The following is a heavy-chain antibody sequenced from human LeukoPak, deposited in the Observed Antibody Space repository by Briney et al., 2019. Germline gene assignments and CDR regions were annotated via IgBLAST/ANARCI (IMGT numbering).Heavy chain of an antibody. CDR2: VIPNSGGT. V-gene: IGHV1-2*02. Sequence: ALVKVSCKASGYTFTDYYIHWVRQAPGQGLEWMGWVIPNSGGTNYAQKFQGRVTMTRDTSISTGYMELNSLISDNTAVYYCARGGGGLVYWGQGTLVTVSS. CDR3: ARGGGGLVY. J-gene: IGHJ4*02. D-gene: IGHD3-16*01. CDR1: GYTFTDYY.